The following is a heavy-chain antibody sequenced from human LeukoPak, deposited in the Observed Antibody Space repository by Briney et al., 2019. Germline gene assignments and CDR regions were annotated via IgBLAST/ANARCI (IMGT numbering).Heavy chain of an antibody. D-gene: IGHD4-17*01. CDR2: IIPILGIG. Sequence: SVKVSCKASGGTFSNYGISWVRQAPGQGLEWMGRIIPILGIGNYAQKFQGRVTIIADASTSIVYMELSSLRSEDTAVYYCARDTRLSRVTFDIWGQGTMVTVSS. V-gene: IGHV1-69*04. J-gene: IGHJ3*02. CDR3: ARDTRLSRVTFDI. CDR1: GGTFSNYG.